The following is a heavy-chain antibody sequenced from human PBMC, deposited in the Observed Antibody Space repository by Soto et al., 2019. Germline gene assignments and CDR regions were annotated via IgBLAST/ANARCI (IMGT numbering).Heavy chain of an antibody. D-gene: IGHD4-17*01. V-gene: IGHV4-4*02. CDR2: ISQSGTT. CDR1: GGSISTGGW. Sequence: SETLSLTCDVSGGSISTGGWWSWVRQPPGKGLEWIGEISQSGTTNYNPSLKSRVTISVDTSKNQFSLKLSSVTAADTAVYYCARDLGLRSAGDLYYYYMDVWGKGTTVTVSS. J-gene: IGHJ6*03. CDR3: ARDLGLRSAGDLYYYYMDV.